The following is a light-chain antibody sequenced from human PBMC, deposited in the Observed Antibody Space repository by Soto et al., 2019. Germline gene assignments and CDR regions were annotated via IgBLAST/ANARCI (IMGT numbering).Light chain of an antibody. CDR1: QSVSSN. J-gene: IGKJ1*01. CDR3: QQYNIWPWT. Sequence: LFMTESPVTLSVSPGQRAPLSCRASQSVSSNLAWYQQKPGQAPRLLIYGASTWATGTPARFGGSGSGTEFTLTISSLQSGDSAVYYCQQYNIWPWTFGRGTKVDIK. V-gene: IGKV3-15*01. CDR2: GAS.